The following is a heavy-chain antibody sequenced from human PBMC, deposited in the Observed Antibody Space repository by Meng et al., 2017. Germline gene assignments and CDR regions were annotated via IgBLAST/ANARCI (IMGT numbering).Heavy chain of an antibody. V-gene: IGHV3-11*01. CDR3: ARDPSGSSAGY. Sequence: VEVVESWGGGVQPGWFLRLSCAVSGLTFSDYYMSWIRQEAGKGREWVSYISSSGSTIYYADSVKGRFTISRDNAKNSLYLQMNSLRAEDTAVYYCARDPSGSSAGYWGQGTLVTVSS. CDR2: ISSSGSTI. D-gene: IGHD3-3*01. J-gene: IGHJ4*02. CDR1: GLTFSDYY.